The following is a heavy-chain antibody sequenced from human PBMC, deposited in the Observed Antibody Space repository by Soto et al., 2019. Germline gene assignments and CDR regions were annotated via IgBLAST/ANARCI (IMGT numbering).Heavy chain of an antibody. Sequence: EVQLVESGGGLVKPGGSLRLSCAASGFTFSSHNIYWFRQPPGKGLEWVSSIGTSDSSIYYADSVRGRFTISKDNAKNSVYLQMESVRAEDTAIYHCAREPSTMIRAYNWGQGTLVTVSS. V-gene: IGHV3-21*02. J-gene: IGHJ4*02. CDR2: IGTSDSSI. CDR1: GFTFSSHN. D-gene: IGHD3-10*01. CDR3: AREPSTMIRAYN.